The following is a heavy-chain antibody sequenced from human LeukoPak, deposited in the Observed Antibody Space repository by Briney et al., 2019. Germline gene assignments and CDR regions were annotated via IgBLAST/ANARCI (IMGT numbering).Heavy chain of an antibody. CDR2: VNDSGGT. CDR3: ARDSGWYYGSGSYYVFDY. J-gene: IGHJ4*02. CDR1: IDSFTNYY. V-gene: IGHV4-34*01. D-gene: IGHD3-10*01. Sequence: SETLSLTCAVYIDSFTNYYWNWIRQTPGKGLEWIGEVNDSGGTNINPSLRSRVILSVDTSKNQFSLKLSSVTAADTAVYYCARDSGWYYGSGSYYVFDYWGQGTLVTVSS.